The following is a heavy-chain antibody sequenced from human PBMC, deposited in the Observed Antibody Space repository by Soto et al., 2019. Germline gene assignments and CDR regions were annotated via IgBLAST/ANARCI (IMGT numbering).Heavy chain of an antibody. CDR1: GFTFGDYA. CDR2: IRSKAYGGTT. CDR3: TRGYDSSGYYALTFDY. V-gene: IGHV3-49*03. Sequence: SLRLSCTASGFTFGDYAMSWFRQAPGKXLEWVGFIRSKAYGGTTEYAASVKGRFTISRDDSKSIAYLQMNSLKTEDTAVYYCTRGYDSSGYYALTFDYWGQGTLVTVSS. D-gene: IGHD3-22*01. J-gene: IGHJ4*02.